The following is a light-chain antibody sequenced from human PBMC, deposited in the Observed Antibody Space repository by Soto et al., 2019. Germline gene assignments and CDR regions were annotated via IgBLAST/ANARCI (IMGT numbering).Light chain of an antibody. CDR1: SSDVGGYNY. J-gene: IGLJ1*01. CDR3: SSYAGSSNV. Sequence: QSVLTQPPSASGSPGQSVAISCTGTSSDVGGYNYVSWYQQHPGKAPKLMIYEVNKRPSGVPDRFSGSKSGNTASLTVSGLQAEDEAYYSCSSYAGSSNVFGTGTKLTVL. CDR2: EVN. V-gene: IGLV2-8*01.